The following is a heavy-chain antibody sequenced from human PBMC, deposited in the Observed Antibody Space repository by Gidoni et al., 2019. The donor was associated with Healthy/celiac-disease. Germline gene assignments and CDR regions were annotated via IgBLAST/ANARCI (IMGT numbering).Heavy chain of an antibody. D-gene: IGHD1-26*01. Sequence: QVQLQQWGAGLLKPSETLSLTCAVYGGSFSGYYWSWIRQPPGKGLEWIGEINHSGSTNYNPSLKSRVTISVDTSKNQFSRKLSSVTAADTAVYYCARVSWYSGSYWGQGTLVTVSS. CDR1: GGSFSGYY. CDR2: INHSGST. CDR3: ARVSWYSGSY. V-gene: IGHV4-34*01. J-gene: IGHJ4*02.